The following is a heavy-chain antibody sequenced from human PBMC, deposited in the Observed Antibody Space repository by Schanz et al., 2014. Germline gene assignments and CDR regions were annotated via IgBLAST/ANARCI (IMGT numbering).Heavy chain of an antibody. Sequence: QVQLVESGGGVVQPGRSLRLSCAGSGFSFSDYGMHWVRQAPGKGLEWVAFIRYDGSNKYYADSVKGRFTISRDNSKNTLYLQMNSLRAEDTAVYYCPTETLDYWGQGTLVTVSS. CDR1: GFSFSDYG. J-gene: IGHJ4*02. V-gene: IGHV3-30*02. CDR3: PTETLDY. CDR2: IRYDGSNK.